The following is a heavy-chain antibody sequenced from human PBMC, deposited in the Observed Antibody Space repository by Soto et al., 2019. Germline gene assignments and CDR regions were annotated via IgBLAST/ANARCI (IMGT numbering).Heavy chain of an antibody. J-gene: IGHJ4*02. CDR2: ISYDGSNK. V-gene: IGHV3-30*18. CDR3: AKDRIRAAAGTGPFDY. CDR1: GFTFSSYG. D-gene: IGHD6-13*01. Sequence: VGSLRLSCAASGFTFSSYGMHWVRQAPGKGLEWVAVISYDGSNKYYADSVKGRFTISRDNSKNTLYLQMNSLRAEDTAVYYCAKDRIRAAAGTGPFDYWGQGTLVTVSS.